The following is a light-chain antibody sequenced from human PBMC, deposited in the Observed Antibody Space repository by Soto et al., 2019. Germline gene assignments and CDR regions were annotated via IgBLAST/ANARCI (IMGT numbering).Light chain of an antibody. Sequence: DIQMAQVPSRLCAPLGEGVTVTCRASQSISSWLAWYQQKPGKAPNLLIYDASSLESGVPPRFSGSGSGTEFTLTNSSLQPDDFATYYCQQYDSYSRAFGQGTKVDIK. J-gene: IGKJ1*01. CDR3: QQYDSYSRA. CDR1: QSISSW. V-gene: IGKV1-5*01. CDR2: DAS.